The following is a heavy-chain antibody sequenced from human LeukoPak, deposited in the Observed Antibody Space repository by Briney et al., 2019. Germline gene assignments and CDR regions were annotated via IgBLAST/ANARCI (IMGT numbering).Heavy chain of an antibody. V-gene: IGHV3-7*03. D-gene: IGHD3-22*01. J-gene: IGHJ4*02. CDR1: GFTFSNYW. CDR2: IEQDGSEK. CDR3: TTEDDNPASFDY. Sequence: GGSLRLSCAASGFTFSNYWMSWVRQAPGKGLEWVANIEQDGSEKNYVDSVKGRFTISRDSAKNSLYLQMNSLKTEDTAVYYCTTEDDNPASFDYWGQGTLVTVSS.